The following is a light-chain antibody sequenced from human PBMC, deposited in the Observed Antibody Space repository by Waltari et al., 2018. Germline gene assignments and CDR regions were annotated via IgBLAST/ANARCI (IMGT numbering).Light chain of an antibody. CDR3: CSYAGADTSVL. V-gene: IGLV2-11*01. J-gene: IGLJ2*01. Sequence: QSALTQPRSVSGSPGQSVTISCTGTSSDIGAFDFVSWYQQYPGQAPKLMIFVSNTRPPWVPDRFSASKSGNTASLTISGLLNEDEADYYCCSYAGADTSVLFGGGTTVTVL. CDR2: VSN. CDR1: SSDIGAFDF.